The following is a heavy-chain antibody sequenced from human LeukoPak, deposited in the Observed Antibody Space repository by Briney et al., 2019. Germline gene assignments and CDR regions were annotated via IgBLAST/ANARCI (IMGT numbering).Heavy chain of an antibody. CDR2: INPSRGGT. CDR3: ATGSVPAAPFDS. CDR1: GHTLSRKY. D-gene: IGHD2-2*01. V-gene: IGHV1-46*01. Sequence: RASVKVSCKASGHTLSRKYIHWVRQVPGQGLEWMGIINPSRGGTNYAQKFQGSIIMTRDTSTRTVYMELRSLTSEDTAVYYCATGSVPAAPFDSWGQGTLVTVSS. J-gene: IGHJ5*01.